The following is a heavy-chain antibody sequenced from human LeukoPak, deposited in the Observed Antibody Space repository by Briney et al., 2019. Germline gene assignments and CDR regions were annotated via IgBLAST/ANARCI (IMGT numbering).Heavy chain of an antibody. J-gene: IGHJ2*01. CDR1: GGSISSSSYY. V-gene: IGHV4-39*07. D-gene: IGHD4-17*01. CDR2: IYYSGST. Sequence: PSETLSLTCTVSGGSISSSSYYWGWIRQPPGKGLEWIGSIYYSGSTYYNPSLKSRVTISVDTSKNQFSLKLSSVTAADTAVYYCASRKYGDYGGYFDLWGRGTLVTVSS. CDR3: ASRKYGDYGGYFDL.